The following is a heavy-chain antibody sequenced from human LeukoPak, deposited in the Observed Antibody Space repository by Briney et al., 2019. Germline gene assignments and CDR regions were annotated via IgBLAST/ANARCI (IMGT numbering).Heavy chain of an antibody. CDR1: GFTFSSYS. V-gene: IGHV3-21*01. Sequence: AGGSLRLSCAASGFTFSSYSMNWVRQAPGKGLEWVSSISSSSSYIYYADSVKGRFTISRDNAKNSLYLQMNSLRAEDTAVYYCARVHSSALFSDAFDIWGQGTMVTVSS. J-gene: IGHJ3*02. D-gene: IGHD3-22*01. CDR3: ARVHSSALFSDAFDI. CDR2: ISSSSSYI.